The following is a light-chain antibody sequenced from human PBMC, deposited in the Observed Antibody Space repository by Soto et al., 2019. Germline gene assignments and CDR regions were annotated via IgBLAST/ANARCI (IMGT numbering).Light chain of an antibody. Sequence: QSVLTQPHSVSAAPGQKVTISCSGSSSNIGNNYVSWYQQLPGTAPKLLIYDNNKRPSGIPDRVSGSKSDTSATLGITGLQTGDEAVYYCATWDSSLSAVVFGGGTKLTVL. CDR2: DNN. CDR3: ATWDSSLSAVV. V-gene: IGLV1-51*01. J-gene: IGLJ2*01. CDR1: SSNIGNNY.